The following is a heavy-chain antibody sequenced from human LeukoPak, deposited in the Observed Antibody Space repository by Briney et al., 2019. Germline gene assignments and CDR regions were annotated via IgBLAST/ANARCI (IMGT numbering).Heavy chain of an antibody. Sequence: ASVKVSCKASGYTFASYDINWVRQATGQGLEWMGWMNPNSGNTGYAQKFHGRVTMTRSTSISTAYMELSSLRSDDTAVYYCATGYDYDGWGQGTLVTVSS. J-gene: IGHJ4*02. D-gene: IGHD3-22*01. CDR3: ATGYDYDG. V-gene: IGHV1-8*01. CDR2: MNPNSGNT. CDR1: GYTFASYD.